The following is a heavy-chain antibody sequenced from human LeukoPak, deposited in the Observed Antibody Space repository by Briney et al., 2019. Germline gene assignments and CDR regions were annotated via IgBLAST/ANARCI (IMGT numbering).Heavy chain of an antibody. CDR1: GFTFSSNE. J-gene: IGHJ6*03. CDR3: ARADWNDDYYYYYMDV. CDR2: ISTGGGTI. Sequence: GGSLRLSCLVSGFTFSSNEMNWFRQGPGKGLEWVSYISTGGGTIYYADSVKGRFTISRDNAKNSLYMQMNSLRAGDTAIYYCARADWNDDYYYYYMDVWGKGTTVTVSS. V-gene: IGHV3-48*03. D-gene: IGHD1-1*01.